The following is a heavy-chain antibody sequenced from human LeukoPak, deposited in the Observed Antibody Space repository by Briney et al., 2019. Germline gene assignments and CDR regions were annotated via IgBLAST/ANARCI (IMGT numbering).Heavy chain of an antibody. D-gene: IGHD3-22*01. Sequence: PGGSLRLSCATSGFIFSDYAMTWVRQAPGQGLAWVSRVNTDGSSTTYAESVKGRFTISKDNAKNTLYLQMNGLRAEDTAVYYCARELGVGVIGDAFDIWGQGTVVTVSS. V-gene: IGHV3-74*01. CDR2: VNTDGSST. CDR1: GFIFSDYA. J-gene: IGHJ3*02. CDR3: ARELGVGVIGDAFDI.